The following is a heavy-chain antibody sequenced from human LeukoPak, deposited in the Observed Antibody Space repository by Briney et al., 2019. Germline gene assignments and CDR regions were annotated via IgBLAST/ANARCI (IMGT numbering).Heavy chain of an antibody. CDR3: ARGDTSGLKFYYMDV. J-gene: IGHJ6*03. D-gene: IGHD3-22*01. Sequence: GGSLRLSCAASGFTFSSYIMNWVRQAPGKGLEWVSSISTSSGYIYYADSAKGRFTISRDNAKNSLYLQVNSLRAEDTAVYFCARGDTSGLKFYYMDVWGKGTTIFVSS. CDR2: ISTSSGYI. V-gene: IGHV3-21*01. CDR1: GFTFSSYI.